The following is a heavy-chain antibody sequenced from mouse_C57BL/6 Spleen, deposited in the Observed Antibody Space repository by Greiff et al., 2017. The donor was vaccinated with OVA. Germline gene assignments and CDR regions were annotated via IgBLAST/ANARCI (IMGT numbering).Heavy chain of an antibody. CDR2: IRNKANGYTT. Sequence: EVQLVESGGGLVQPGGSLSLSCAASGFTFTDYYMSWVRQPPGKALEWLGFIRNKANGYTTEYSASVKGRFTISRDNSQSILYLQMNALRAEDSATYYCARYNGYSFLDYWGQGTTLTVSS. V-gene: IGHV7-3*01. D-gene: IGHD2-3*01. J-gene: IGHJ2*01. CDR1: GFTFTDYY. CDR3: ARYNGYSFLDY.